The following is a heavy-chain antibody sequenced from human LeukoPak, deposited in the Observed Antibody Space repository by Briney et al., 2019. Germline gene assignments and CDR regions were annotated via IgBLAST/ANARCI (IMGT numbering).Heavy chain of an antibody. CDR1: GFTFSSYA. CDR3: ARDMWRGPPDYYYGMDV. V-gene: IGHV3-7*01. Sequence: QPGGSLRLSCAASGFTFSSYAMHWVRQAPGKGLEWVANIKQDGSEKYYVESVKGRFTISRDNAKNSLYLQMNSLRAEDTAVYYCARDMWRGPPDYYYGMDVWGQGTTVTVSS. CDR2: IKQDGSEK. D-gene: IGHD3-16*01. J-gene: IGHJ6*02.